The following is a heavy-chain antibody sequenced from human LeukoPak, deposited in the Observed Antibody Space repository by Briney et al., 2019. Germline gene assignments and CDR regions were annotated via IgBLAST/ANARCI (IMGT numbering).Heavy chain of an antibody. CDR2: INPNSGGT. CDR3: AREGGIAARPGVYYYYMDV. CDR1: GYTFTGYY. V-gene: IGHV1-2*02. J-gene: IGHJ6*03. Sequence: ASVKVSCKASGYTFTGYYMHWVRQAPGQGLEWMGWINPNSGGTNYAQKFQGRVTRTRDTSISTAYMELSRLRSDDTAVYYCAREGGIAARPGVYYYYMDVWGKGTTVTVSS. D-gene: IGHD6-6*01.